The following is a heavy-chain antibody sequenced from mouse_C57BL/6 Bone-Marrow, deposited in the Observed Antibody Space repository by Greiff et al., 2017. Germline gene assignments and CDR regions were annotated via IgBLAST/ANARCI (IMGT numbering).Heavy chain of an antibody. CDR2: INPNNGGT. Sequence: VQLQQSGPELVKPGASVKISCKASGYTFTDYYMNWVKQSHGKSLEWIGDINPNNGGTSYNQKFKGKATLTVDKSSSTAYMELRSLTSEDSAVYYCARCDYDWFAYWGQGTLVTVSA. V-gene: IGHV1-26*01. J-gene: IGHJ3*01. CDR3: ARCDYDWFAY. D-gene: IGHD2-4*01. CDR1: GYTFTDYY.